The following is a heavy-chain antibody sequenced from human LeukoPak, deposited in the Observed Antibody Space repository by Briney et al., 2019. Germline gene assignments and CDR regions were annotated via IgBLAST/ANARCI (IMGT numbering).Heavy chain of an antibody. J-gene: IGHJ4*02. Sequence: PGGSLRLSCAASGFTFSNYGMHWVRQAPGKGLEWVVFIRYDGSTKYYADSVKGRFTISRDSSKNTLFLQMDSLRAEGTAVYYCAKVACSITSCYFTDYWGQGTMVTVSS. V-gene: IGHV3-30*02. D-gene: IGHD2-2*01. CDR2: IRYDGSTK. CDR1: GFTFSNYG. CDR3: AKVACSITSCYFTDY.